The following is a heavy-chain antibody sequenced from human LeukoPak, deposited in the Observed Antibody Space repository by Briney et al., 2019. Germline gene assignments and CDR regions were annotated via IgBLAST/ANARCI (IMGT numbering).Heavy chain of an antibody. J-gene: IGHJ3*02. Sequence: GESLKISCKASGYNFTPYWIGWVRQMPGKGLEWMGIVFSGGSDTKYSPSFQGRVTMSVDKSITTAYLHWSSLKASDTAMYYCVRPRVVAATTSHAAFDIWGQGTLVSVSS. CDR1: GYNFTPYW. D-gene: IGHD2-15*01. CDR2: VFSGGSDT. CDR3: VRPRVVAATTSHAAFDI. V-gene: IGHV5-51*01.